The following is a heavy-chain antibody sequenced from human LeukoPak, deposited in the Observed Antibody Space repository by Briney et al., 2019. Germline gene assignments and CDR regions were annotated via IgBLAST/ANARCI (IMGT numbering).Heavy chain of an antibody. V-gene: IGHV1-2*02. CDR2: INPNSGGT. Sequence: ASVKVSCKASGYTFTGYYMHWVRQAPGQGLEWMGWINPNSGGTNYAQKLQGRVTMTTDTSTSTAYMELRSLRSDDTAVYYCARESSLEQWLNAFDIWGQGTMVTVSS. J-gene: IGHJ3*02. D-gene: IGHD6-19*01. CDR1: GYTFTGYY. CDR3: ARESSLEQWLNAFDI.